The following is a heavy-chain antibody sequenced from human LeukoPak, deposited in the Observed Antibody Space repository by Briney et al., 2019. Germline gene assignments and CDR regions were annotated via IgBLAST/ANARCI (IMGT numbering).Heavy chain of an antibody. D-gene: IGHD3-10*01. V-gene: IGHV3-30*02. J-gene: IGHJ4*02. CDR2: IRYDGSNK. CDR3: AQSGRYGSGEGHFDY. CDR1: GFTFSSYG. Sequence: SGGSLRLSCAASGFTFSSYGMHWVRQAPGKGLEWVAFIRYDGSNKYYADSVKGRFTISRDNSKNTLYPQMNSLRAEDTAVYYCAQSGRYGSGEGHFDYWGQGTLVTVSS.